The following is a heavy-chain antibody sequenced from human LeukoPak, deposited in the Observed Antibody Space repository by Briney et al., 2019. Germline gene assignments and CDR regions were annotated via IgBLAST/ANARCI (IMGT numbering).Heavy chain of an antibody. Sequence: GGSLRLSCAVSGFLFSSCWMSWLRQAPGKGLEWVANIKQDGSEKYYVDSVKGRFTISRDNAKNSLYLQMNSLRAEDTAVYYCARFVRGTYGDYRWAFDYWGQGTLVTVSS. V-gene: IGHV3-7*01. J-gene: IGHJ4*02. D-gene: IGHD4-17*01. CDR3: ARFVRGTYGDYRWAFDY. CDR1: GFLFSSCW. CDR2: IKQDGSEK.